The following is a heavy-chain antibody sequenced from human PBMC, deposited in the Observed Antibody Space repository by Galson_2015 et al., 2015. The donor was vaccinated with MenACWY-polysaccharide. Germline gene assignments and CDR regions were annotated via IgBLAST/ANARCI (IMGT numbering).Heavy chain of an antibody. Sequence: SLRLSCAASGFTFRSHAMHWVRQAPGKGLEWVTQIWSGGNNKYYADSVKGRFTVSRDDSENTVYLRMNSLRAEDTAVYYCARYGQASSPYSMDVWGQGTTVTVSS. CDR2: IWSGGNNK. V-gene: IGHV3-33*01. D-gene: IGHD3-10*01. CDR1: GFTFRSHA. CDR3: ARYGQASSPYSMDV. J-gene: IGHJ6*02.